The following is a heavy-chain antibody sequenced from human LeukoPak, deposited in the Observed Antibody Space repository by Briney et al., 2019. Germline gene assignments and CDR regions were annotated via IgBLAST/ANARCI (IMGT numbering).Heavy chain of an antibody. CDR3: ARDLEVIAVAGNFDY. D-gene: IGHD6-19*01. CDR1: GFTFSSYA. V-gene: IGHV3-30-3*01. CDR2: ISYDGSNK. J-gene: IGHJ4*02. Sequence: PGGSLRLSCAASGFTFSSYAMHWVRQAPGKGLEWVAVISYDGSNKYYVDSVKGRFTISRDNSKNTLYLQMNSLRAEDTAVYYCARDLEVIAVAGNFDYWGQGTLVTVSS.